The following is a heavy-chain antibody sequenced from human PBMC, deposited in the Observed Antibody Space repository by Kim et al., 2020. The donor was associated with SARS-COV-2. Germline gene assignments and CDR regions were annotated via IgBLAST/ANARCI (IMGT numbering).Heavy chain of an antibody. CDR2: INGDGSTT. CDR3: ARRQFTSGWYYFDF. J-gene: IGHJ4*01. V-gene: IGHV3-74*01. Sequence: GGSLRLSCAASGFTFSSHWMHWVRQAPGKGLVWVSRINGDGSTTSYADSVKGRFTISRDNAKNTLYLQMNSLRAEDTAVYYCARRQFTSGWYYFDFWGRNPGHRLL. D-gene: IGHD6-19*01. CDR1: GFTFSSHW.